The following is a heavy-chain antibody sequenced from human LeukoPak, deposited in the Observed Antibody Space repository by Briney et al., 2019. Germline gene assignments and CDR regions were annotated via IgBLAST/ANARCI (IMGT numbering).Heavy chain of an antibody. CDR1: GASLSSYY. CDR2: ISDTGKT. J-gene: IGHJ5*02. D-gene: IGHD3-22*01. Sequence: SETLSLTCNVSGASLSSYYWDWLRQSPGRGLEWIGYISDTGKTDSNPSLKSRVTISPATSKNQFSLRLTSVTAEHSAVYFCATGYYEPFATWGPGIMVSVSS. V-gene: IGHV4-59*01. CDR3: ATGYYEPFAT.